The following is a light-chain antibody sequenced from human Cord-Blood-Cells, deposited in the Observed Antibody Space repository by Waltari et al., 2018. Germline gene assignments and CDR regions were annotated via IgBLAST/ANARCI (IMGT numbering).Light chain of an antibody. V-gene: IGKV1-39*01. J-gene: IGKJ1*01. CDR3: QQSYSTPWT. Sequence: IQMTQSPSSLSASVGDRVTITCRASQSISSSLNWYQQQPGKAPKLLIYAASSLQSGVPSRFSGSGSGTDFTLTISSLQPEDFATYYCQQSYSTPWTFGQGTKVEIK. CDR2: AAS. CDR1: QSISSS.